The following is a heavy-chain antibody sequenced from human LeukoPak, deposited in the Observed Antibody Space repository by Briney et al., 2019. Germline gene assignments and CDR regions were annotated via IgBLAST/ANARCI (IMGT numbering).Heavy chain of an antibody. J-gene: IGHJ2*01. D-gene: IGHD4-17*01. V-gene: IGHV5-51*01. CDR2: IYPGDSDT. CDR1: GYSFTSYW. Sequence: GESLKISCKGSGYSFTSYWIGWVRQMPGKGLEWMGIIYPGDSDTRYSPSFQGQVTISADKSISTAYLQWSSLKASDTAMYYCAGGPHYDGDYYWYFDLGARGPRVTVPS. CDR3: AGGPHYDGDYYWYFDL.